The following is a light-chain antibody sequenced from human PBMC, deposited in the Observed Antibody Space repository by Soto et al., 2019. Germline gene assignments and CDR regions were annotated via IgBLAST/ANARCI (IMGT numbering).Light chain of an antibody. V-gene: IGKV1-33*01. CDR2: DAS. CDR1: QDISNY. Sequence: DIQMTQSPSSLSASVGDRVTITCQASQDISNYLNWYQQKPGKAPKLLIYDASNLETGVPSRFSGSGSGTDFTFTISSLQPEDIATYYGQQYDNLPWTFGQGTQVEIK. CDR3: QQYDNLPWT. J-gene: IGKJ1*01.